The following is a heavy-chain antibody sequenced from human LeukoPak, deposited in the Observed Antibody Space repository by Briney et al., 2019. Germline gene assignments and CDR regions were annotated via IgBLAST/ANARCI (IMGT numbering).Heavy chain of an antibody. CDR2: IIPILGIA. D-gene: IGHD3-22*01. CDR3: ARDSLGTAYYYDSSGYYRGTV. Sequence: GASVKVSCKASGGTFSSYAISWVRQAPGQGLEWMGRIIPILGIANYAQKFQGRVTITADKSTSTAYMELSSLRSEDTAVYYCARDSLGTAYYYDSSGYYRGTVWGQGTLVTVSS. V-gene: IGHV1-69*04. CDR1: GGTFSSYA. J-gene: IGHJ4*02.